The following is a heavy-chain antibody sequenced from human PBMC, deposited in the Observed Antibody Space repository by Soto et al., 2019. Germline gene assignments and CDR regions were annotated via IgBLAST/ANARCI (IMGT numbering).Heavy chain of an antibody. CDR3: ARGRLSLTGYYYYYYGMDV. D-gene: IGHD3-9*01. Sequence: PSETLSLTCAVYGGSFSGYYWSWIRQPPGKGLEWIGEINHSGSTNCNPSLKSRVTISVDTSKNQFSLKLSSVTAADTAVYYCARGRLSLTGYYYYYYGMDVWGQGTTVTVSS. CDR2: INHSGST. J-gene: IGHJ6*02. CDR1: GGSFSGYY. V-gene: IGHV4-34*01.